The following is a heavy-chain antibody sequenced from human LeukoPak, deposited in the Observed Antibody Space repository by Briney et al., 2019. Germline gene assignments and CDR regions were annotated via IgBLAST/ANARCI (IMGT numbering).Heavy chain of an antibody. CDR2: IYSGGTT. D-gene: IGHD4-17*01. CDR3: AKTLHYGHYGKFDY. J-gene: IGHJ4*02. CDR1: GFIVSSNY. Sequence: GGSLRLSCAASGFIVSSNYMSWVRQAPGKGLEWVSVIYSGGTTYYADSVKGRFTISRDNSKNTLYLQTNSLRAEDTAVYYCAKTLHYGHYGKFDYWGQGTLVTVSS. V-gene: IGHV3-53*01.